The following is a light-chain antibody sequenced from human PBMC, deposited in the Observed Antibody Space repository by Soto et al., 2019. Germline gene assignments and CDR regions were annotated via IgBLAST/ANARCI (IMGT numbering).Light chain of an antibody. CDR3: QQYYSYPPT. CDR1: QGVGSY. J-gene: IGKJ4*01. V-gene: IGKV1-8*01. CDR2: AAS. Sequence: AIRMTQSPSSFSASTGDRVTITCRASQGVGSYLAWYQQKPGQAPKLLIYAASTLHSGVPSRFSGSGSGTEFTLTISCLQSEDFATYYCQQYYSYPPTFGGGTKVEIK.